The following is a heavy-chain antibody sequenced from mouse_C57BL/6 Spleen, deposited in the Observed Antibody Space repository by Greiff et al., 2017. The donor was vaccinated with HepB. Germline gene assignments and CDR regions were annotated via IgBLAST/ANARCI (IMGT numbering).Heavy chain of an antibody. Sequence: QVQLKQSGAELVRPGASVTLSCKASGYTFTDYEMHWVKQTPVHGLEWIGAIDPETGGTAYNQKFKGKAILTADKSSSTAYMELRSLTSEDSAVYYCTRVPYYGSPALFAYWGQGTLVTVSA. J-gene: IGHJ3*01. CDR3: TRVPYYGSPALFAY. D-gene: IGHD1-1*01. CDR1: GYTFTDYE. V-gene: IGHV1-15*01. CDR2: IDPETGGT.